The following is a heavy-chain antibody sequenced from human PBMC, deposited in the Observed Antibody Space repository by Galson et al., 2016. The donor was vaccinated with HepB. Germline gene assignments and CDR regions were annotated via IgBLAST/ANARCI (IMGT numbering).Heavy chain of an antibody. CDR3: AHTSYDKGLYFGY. Sequence: PALVKPTQTLTLTCTVSGFSLSTSLVGVGWIRQPPGKALEWLAVIYWDDDQRYSPSLKTRLTVTKDTSKKEVVLTMSTMGPADTATYFCAHTSYDKGLYFGYWGQGALVAGSS. J-gene: IGHJ4*02. CDR2: IYWDDDQ. D-gene: IGHD3-22*01. CDR1: GFSLSTSLVG. V-gene: IGHV2-5*02.